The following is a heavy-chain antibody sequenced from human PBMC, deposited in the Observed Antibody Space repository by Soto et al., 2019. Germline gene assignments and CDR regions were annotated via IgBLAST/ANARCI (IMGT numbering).Heavy chain of an antibody. V-gene: IGHV4-31*03. CDR1: GGSIISGGYY. CDR2: IYYSGST. Sequence: SETLSLTCTVSGGSIISGGYYWTWIRQHPGKGLEWIGYIYYSGSTYYNPSLKSRVTISVDTSKNQFSLKLSSVTAADTAVYYCATQWTSGNFFDYWGQGTLVTVSS. J-gene: IGHJ4*02. D-gene: IGHD6-19*01. CDR3: ATQWTSGNFFDY.